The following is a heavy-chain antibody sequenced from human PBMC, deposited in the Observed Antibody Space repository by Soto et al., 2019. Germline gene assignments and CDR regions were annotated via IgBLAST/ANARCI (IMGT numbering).Heavy chain of an antibody. D-gene: IGHD3-9*01. CDR2: IYYSGST. V-gene: IGHV4-59*08. Sequence: SETLSLTCTVSGGSISSYYWSWIRQPPGKGLEWIGYIYYSGSTNYNPSLKSRVTISVDTSKNQFSLKLSSVTAADTAVYYCARVGDILTGYLDYWGQGTLVTVSS. CDR1: GGSISSYY. J-gene: IGHJ4*02. CDR3: ARVGDILTGYLDY.